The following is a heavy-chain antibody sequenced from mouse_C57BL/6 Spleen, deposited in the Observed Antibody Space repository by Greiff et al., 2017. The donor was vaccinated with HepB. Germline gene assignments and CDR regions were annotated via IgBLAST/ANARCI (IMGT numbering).Heavy chain of an antibody. CDR1: GYTFTDYN. D-gene: IGHD1-1*01. V-gene: IGHV1-22*01. CDR2: INPNNGGT. CDR3: ARDYGSSCYAMDY. J-gene: IGHJ4*01. Sequence: VQLKESGPELVKPGASVKMSCKASGYTFTDYNMHWVKQSHGKSLEWIGYINPNNGGTSYNQKFKGKATLTVNKSSSTAYMELRSLTSEDSAVYYCARDYGSSCYAMDYWGQGTSVTVSS.